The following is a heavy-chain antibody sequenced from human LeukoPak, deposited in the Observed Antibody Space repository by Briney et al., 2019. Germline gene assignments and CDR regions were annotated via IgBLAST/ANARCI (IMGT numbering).Heavy chain of an antibody. CDR2: IYYSGST. D-gene: IGHD3-10*01. J-gene: IGHJ4*02. Sequence: SETLSLTCTVSGGSISSSSYYWGWIRQPPGKGREWIGSIYYSGSTYYNPSLKSRVTISVDTSKNQFSLKLSSVTAADTAVYYCARGRGFGEFDYWGQGTLVTVSS. CDR3: ARGRGFGEFDY. CDR1: GGSISSSSYY. V-gene: IGHV4-39*07.